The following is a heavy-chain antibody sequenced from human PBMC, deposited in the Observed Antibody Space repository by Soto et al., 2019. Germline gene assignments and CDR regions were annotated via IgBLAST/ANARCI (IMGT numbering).Heavy chain of an antibody. CDR3: ARDPGSGWYGAGAFDI. Sequence: LSLTCTVSGGSISSGGYYWSWIRQHPGKGLEWIGYIYYSGSTYYNPSLKSRVTISVDTSKNQFSLKLSSVTAADTAVYYCARDPGSGWYGAGAFDIWGQGTMVTVSS. D-gene: IGHD6-19*01. V-gene: IGHV4-31*03. J-gene: IGHJ3*02. CDR1: GGSISSGGYY. CDR2: IYYSGST.